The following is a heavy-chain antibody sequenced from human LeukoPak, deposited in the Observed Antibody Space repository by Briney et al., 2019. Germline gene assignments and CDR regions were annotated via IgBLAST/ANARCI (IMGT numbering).Heavy chain of an antibody. CDR1: GFTFSSYA. V-gene: IGHV3-21*01. CDR3: ASGYGDGFDY. CDR2: VSSTSGYI. Sequence: PGRSLRLSCAASGFTFSSYAMHWVRQAPGKGLEWVSSVSSTSGYIYYADSVKGRFTISRDNAKNSLYLQMNSLRAEDMAVYYCASGYGDGFDYWGQGTLVTVSS. J-gene: IGHJ4*02. D-gene: IGHD5-24*01.